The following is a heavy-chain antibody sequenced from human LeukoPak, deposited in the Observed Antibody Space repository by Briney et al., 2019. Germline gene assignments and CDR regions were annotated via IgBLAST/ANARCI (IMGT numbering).Heavy chain of an antibody. D-gene: IGHD3-3*01. CDR1: GGSRRTTY. CDR3: ATVSTRGSPVYHYFFDS. CDR2: ISNGGST. J-gene: IGHJ4*02. Sequence: SETLSLTCTVSGGSRRTTYWSWLRQPPGMGLEWVGYISNGGSTNYNPSLRSRVTISIDTSKNQFSLNLNSVTAADTAIYYCATVSTRGSPVYHYFFDSWGQGTLVTVSS. V-gene: IGHV4-59*01.